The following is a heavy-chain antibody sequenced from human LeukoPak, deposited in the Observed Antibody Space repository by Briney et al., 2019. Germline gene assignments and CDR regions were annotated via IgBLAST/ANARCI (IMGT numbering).Heavy chain of an antibody. CDR1: GFSFSSYA. V-gene: IGHV3-23*01. D-gene: IGHD2-15*01. CDR2: ISGSGGST. J-gene: IGHJ4*02. Sequence: GGSLRLSCAASGFSFSSYAMSWVRQAPGKGLEWVSAISGSGGSTYYADSVKGRFTISRDNSKNTLYLKMNSLTAEDTAVYYCAKVLSVAYYFDYWGQGTLVTVSS. CDR3: AKVLSVAYYFDY.